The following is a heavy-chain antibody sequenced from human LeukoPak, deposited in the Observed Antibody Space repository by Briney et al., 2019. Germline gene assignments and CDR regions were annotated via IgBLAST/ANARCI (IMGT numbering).Heavy chain of an antibody. V-gene: IGHV4-38-2*01. CDR1: GYSISSGYY. Sequence: SETLSLACAVSGYSISSGYYWGWIRQPPGKGLEWIGSIYHSGSTYYNPSLKSRVTISVDTSKNQFSLKLSSVTAADTAVYYCARGPDMFLLDFWGQGTLVTVSS. D-gene: IGHD3-10*02. CDR3: ARGPDMFLLDF. J-gene: IGHJ4*02. CDR2: IYHSGST.